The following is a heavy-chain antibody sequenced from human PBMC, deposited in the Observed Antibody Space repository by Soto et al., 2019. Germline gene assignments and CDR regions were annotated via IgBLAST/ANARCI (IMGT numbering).Heavy chain of an antibody. CDR2: IWYDGSNK. D-gene: IGHD1-26*01. CDR1: GFTFSSYG. Sequence: QVQLVESGGGVVQPGRSLRLSCAASGFTFSSYGMHWVRQAPGKGLEWVAVIWYDGSNKYYADSVKGRFTISRDNSKNKLYLQMNSLRAEDTAVYYCATGLSGQQLLPEYYFDYWGQGTLVTVSS. V-gene: IGHV3-33*01. CDR3: ATGLSGQQLLPEYYFDY. J-gene: IGHJ4*02.